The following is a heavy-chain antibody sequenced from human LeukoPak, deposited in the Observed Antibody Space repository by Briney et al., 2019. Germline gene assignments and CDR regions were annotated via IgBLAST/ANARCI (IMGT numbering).Heavy chain of an antibody. CDR2: ISYDRGTK. CDR1: GFSFSTYG. D-gene: IGHD5-18*01. Sequence: PGGSLRLSCAASGFSFSTYGMHWVRQAPGKGLEWVALISYDRGTKYYADSVKGRFTISRDNSKNTLYLQMNSLRAEDTAVYYCAPGYYYFDYWGQGTLVTVSS. CDR3: APGYYYFDY. V-gene: IGHV3-30*03. J-gene: IGHJ4*02.